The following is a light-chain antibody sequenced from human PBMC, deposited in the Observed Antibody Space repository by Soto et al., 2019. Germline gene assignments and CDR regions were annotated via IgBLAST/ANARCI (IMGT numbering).Light chain of an antibody. CDR1: STDMGAYNF. V-gene: IGLV2-14*03. J-gene: IGLJ7*01. CDR2: DVN. Sequence: QSALTQPASVSGSPGQSITISCTGTSTDMGAYNFVSWYQQHPGKAPKLMLYDVNIRPSGVSTRFSGSKSGNTASLLISGLQGEDDADYSSTSWTTGPTMTFGG. CDR3: TSWTTGPTMT.